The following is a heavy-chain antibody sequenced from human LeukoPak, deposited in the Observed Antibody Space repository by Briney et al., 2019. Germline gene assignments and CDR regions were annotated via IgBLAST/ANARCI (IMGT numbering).Heavy chain of an antibody. Sequence: GGSLRLSCAASGFTFDDYGMNWVRQAPGKGLEWVSGINWNGGSTGYADSVKGRFTISRDNAKNSLYLQMNSLRAEDTALYHCARDSRGGTIFGVDGQIDWYFDLWGRGTLVTVSS. D-gene: IGHD3-3*01. CDR2: INWNGGST. V-gene: IGHV3-20*01. CDR1: GFTFDDYG. J-gene: IGHJ2*01. CDR3: ARDSRGGTIFGVDGQIDWYFDL.